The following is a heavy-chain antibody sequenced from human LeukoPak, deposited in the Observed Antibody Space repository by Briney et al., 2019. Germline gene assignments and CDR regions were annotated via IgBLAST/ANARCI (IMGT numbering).Heavy chain of an antibody. Sequence: PGGSLRLSCAASGFTFSDYYMSWIRQAPGKGLEWVSYISSSGSTIYYADSVKGRFTISRDNAKNSLYLQMNSLRAEDTAVYYCASLVEMATIEAFDIWGQGTMVTVSS. CDR3: ASLVEMATIEAFDI. V-gene: IGHV3-11*01. J-gene: IGHJ3*02. CDR1: GFTFSDYY. D-gene: IGHD5-24*01. CDR2: ISSSGSTI.